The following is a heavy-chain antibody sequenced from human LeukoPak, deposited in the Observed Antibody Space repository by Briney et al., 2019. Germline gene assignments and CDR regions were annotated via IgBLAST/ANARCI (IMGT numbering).Heavy chain of an antibody. Sequence: GGSLRLSCAASGFTFSSYSMNWVRQAPGKGLEWVSSISSSSYIYYAGSVKGRFTNSRDNAKNSLYLQMSSLRAEDTAVYYCARDNRLDPWGQGTLVTVSS. CDR2: ISSSSYI. CDR3: ARDNRLDP. J-gene: IGHJ5*02. V-gene: IGHV3-21*01. CDR1: GFTFSSYS.